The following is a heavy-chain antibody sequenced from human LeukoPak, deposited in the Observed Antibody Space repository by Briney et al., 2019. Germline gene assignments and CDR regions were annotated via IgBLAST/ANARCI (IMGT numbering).Heavy chain of an antibody. CDR2: IKEDGSER. V-gene: IGHV3-7*01. D-gene: IGHD3-10*01. CDR3: ASFTGRVGSHPVDY. CDR1: AFIFSGHW. J-gene: IGHJ4*02. Sequence: GGSLRLSCEGSAFIFSGHWMNWVRQTPGKGLEWVASIKEDGSERQYVDSVKGRFSISRDNTKGSLFLQLNSLRAEDTAAYYCASFTGRVGSHPVDYWGQGTLVTVSS.